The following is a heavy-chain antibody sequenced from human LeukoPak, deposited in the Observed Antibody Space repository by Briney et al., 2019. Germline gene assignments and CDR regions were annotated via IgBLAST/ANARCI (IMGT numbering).Heavy chain of an antibody. J-gene: IGHJ6*02. Sequence: GSLRLSCVASGFTFSSDALSWVRQAPGKGLAWVSGVSASGTSTFYADSVKGRFSISRDNSKNTLYLQMNSLRAEDTAVYYCAKVPSYTVYSYYGMDVWGQGTAVTVSS. CDR2: VSASGTST. CDR3: AKVPSYTVYSYYGMDV. D-gene: IGHD2-2*02. CDR1: GFTFSSDA. V-gene: IGHV3-23*01.